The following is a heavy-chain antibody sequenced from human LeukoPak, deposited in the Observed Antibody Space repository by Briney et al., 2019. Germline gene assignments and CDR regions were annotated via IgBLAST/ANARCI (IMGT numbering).Heavy chain of an antibody. CDR1: GFTLSSYA. V-gene: IGHV3-23*01. Sequence: GGSLRLSCAASGFTLSSYAMSWVRQAPGKGLGWVSSISGSGGSTYYIDSVKGRFTISRDNSKNTLYLQMNSLRAGDTAVYYCAKAPLDGYNFDYWGQGTLVTVSS. D-gene: IGHD5-24*01. J-gene: IGHJ4*02. CDR3: AKAPLDGYNFDY. CDR2: ISGSGGST.